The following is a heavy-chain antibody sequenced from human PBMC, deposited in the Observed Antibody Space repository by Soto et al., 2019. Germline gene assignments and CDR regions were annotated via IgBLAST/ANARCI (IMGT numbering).Heavy chain of an antibody. Sequence: QVQLVESGGGVVQPGRSLRLSCAPSGFSFSDFGMHWVRQAPGKGLEWVAAISHDGSNQYYGDSVKGRFSISRDHSNNIIYLQMNNLKVEDSAIYYCAKETRSRAVTATRVNGMDVWGQGTTVTVSS. J-gene: IGHJ6*02. V-gene: IGHV3-30*18. D-gene: IGHD2-21*02. CDR2: ISHDGSNQ. CDR3: AKETRSRAVTATRVNGMDV. CDR1: GFSFSDFG.